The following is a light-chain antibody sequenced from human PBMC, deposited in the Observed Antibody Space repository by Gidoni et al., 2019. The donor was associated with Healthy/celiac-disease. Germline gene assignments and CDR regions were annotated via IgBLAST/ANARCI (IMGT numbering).Light chain of an antibody. CDR3: QAYDSSLTGPVV. CDR1: SSNIGAGDD. Sequence: QSVLPPPPSVSGAPEPSVTLSCTGSSSNIGAGDDVPWYQLLPGTAPKLLISGNNNRPSGVPDRFSGSKSGTSASLAITGLQAEDEADYYCQAYDSSLTGPVVFGGGTKLTVL. V-gene: IGLV1-40*01. CDR2: GNN. J-gene: IGLJ2*01.